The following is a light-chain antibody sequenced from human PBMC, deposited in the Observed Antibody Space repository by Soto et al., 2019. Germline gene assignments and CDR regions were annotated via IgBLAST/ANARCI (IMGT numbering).Light chain of an antibody. Sequence: QSVLTQPPSVSGAPGQRVTISCTGSSSNIGAGHVVHWYQQFPGRAPNLLIYGSSNRPSGVPDRFSGSESGTSASLAITGLQAEDEADYYCQSYDNTLSASVFGGGTQLTVL. CDR1: SSNIGAGHV. CDR2: GSS. V-gene: IGLV1-40*01. CDR3: QSYDNTLSASV. J-gene: IGLJ2*01.